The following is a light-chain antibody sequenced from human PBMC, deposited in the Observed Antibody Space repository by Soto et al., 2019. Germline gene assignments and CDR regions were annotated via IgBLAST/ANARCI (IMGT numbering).Light chain of an antibody. CDR2: DAS. CDR1: QRVSGY. J-gene: IGKJ4*01. V-gene: IGKV3-11*01. Sequence: EFVLTQSPATLSLYPGNRAPLSCRASQRVSGYLAWYQQKPGQAPRLLIYDASNRATGIPARFSGSGSGTDFTLTITSLEPEDFAVYYCQQRSNWPSTFGGGTKVEI. CDR3: QQRSNWPST.